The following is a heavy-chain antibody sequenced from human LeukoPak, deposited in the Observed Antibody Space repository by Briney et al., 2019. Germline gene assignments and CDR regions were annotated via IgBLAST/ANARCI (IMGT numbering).Heavy chain of an antibody. CDR2: ISSSSSSYI. Sequence: GGSLRLSCAASGFTFSSYSMNWVRQAPGKGLEWVSSISSSSSSYIYYADSVKGRFTVSRDNAKNSLYLQMNSLRAEDTAVYYCARAYCSGGSCRKLRMDVWGQGTTVTVSS. J-gene: IGHJ6*02. D-gene: IGHD2-15*01. CDR3: ARAYCSGGSCRKLRMDV. CDR1: GFTFSSYS. V-gene: IGHV3-21*01.